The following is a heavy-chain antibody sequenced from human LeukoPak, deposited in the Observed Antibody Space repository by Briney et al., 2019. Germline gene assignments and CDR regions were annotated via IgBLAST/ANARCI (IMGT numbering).Heavy chain of an antibody. D-gene: IGHD6-13*01. J-gene: IGHJ6*04. Sequence: GGSLRLSCAASGFTFSSYAMSWVRQAPGKGLEWVSAISGSGGSTYYADSVKGRFTISRDNSKNALYLQMNSLRAEDTAVYYCAKGAAAGLYYYGMDVWGKGTTVTVSS. V-gene: IGHV3-23*01. CDR3: AKGAAAGLYYYGMDV. CDR2: ISGSGGST. CDR1: GFTFSSYA.